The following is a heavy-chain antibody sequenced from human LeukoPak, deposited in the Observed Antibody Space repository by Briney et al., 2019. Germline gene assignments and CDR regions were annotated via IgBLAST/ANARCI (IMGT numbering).Heavy chain of an antibody. Sequence: SETLSLTCTVSGGSISSYYWSWIRQPPGKGLEWIGYIHYSGSTNYNPSLKSRVTISVDTSKNQFSLKLSSVTAADTAVYYCARAMVRGVYYFDYWGQGTLVTVSS. V-gene: IGHV4-59*08. J-gene: IGHJ4*02. CDR1: GGSISSYY. CDR3: ARAMVRGVYYFDY. D-gene: IGHD3-10*01. CDR2: IHYSGST.